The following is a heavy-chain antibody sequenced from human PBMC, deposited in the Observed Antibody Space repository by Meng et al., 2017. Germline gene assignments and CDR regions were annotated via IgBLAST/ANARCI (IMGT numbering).Heavy chain of an antibody. CDR2: VDPEDGET. CDR1: GSTFTDYY. D-gene: IGHD1-26*01. CDR3: ATDLYRDWFDP. Sequence: VQVVQSGDEVKKPGATMKISCKVSGSTFTDYYMHWVQQAPGKGLEWMGLVDPEDGETIYAEKFQGRVTITADTSTDTAYMELSSLRSEDTAVYYCATDLYRDWFDPWGQGTLVTVSS. J-gene: IGHJ5*02. V-gene: IGHV1-69-2*01.